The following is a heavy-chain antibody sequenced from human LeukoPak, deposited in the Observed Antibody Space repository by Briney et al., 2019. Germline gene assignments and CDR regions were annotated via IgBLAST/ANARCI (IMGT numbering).Heavy chain of an antibody. CDR3: ARAPQRNYYYYYYMDV. CDR1: GGSISSYY. J-gene: IGHJ6*03. D-gene: IGHD1-14*01. CDR2: IYYSGST. Sequence: SETLSLTCTVSGGSISSYYWSWIRQPPGKGLEWIGYIYYSGSTNYNPSLKSRVTISVDTSKNQFTLKLSSVTAADTAVYYCARAPQRNYYYYYYMDVWGKGATVTVSS. V-gene: IGHV4-59*01.